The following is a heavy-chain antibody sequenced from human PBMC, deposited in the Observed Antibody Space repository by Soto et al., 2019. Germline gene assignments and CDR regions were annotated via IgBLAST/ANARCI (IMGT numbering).Heavy chain of an antibody. D-gene: IGHD2-2*01. CDR2: ISSSSSYI. Sequence: EVQLVESGGGLVKPGGSLRLSCAASGFTFSSYSMNWVRQAPGKGLEWVSSISSSSSYIYYADSVKGRFTISRDNAKNSLYLQMNSLRAEDTAVYYCARPPATTYYYYGMDVWGQGTTVTVSS. V-gene: IGHV3-21*01. CDR3: ARPPATTYYYYGMDV. J-gene: IGHJ6*02. CDR1: GFTFSSYS.